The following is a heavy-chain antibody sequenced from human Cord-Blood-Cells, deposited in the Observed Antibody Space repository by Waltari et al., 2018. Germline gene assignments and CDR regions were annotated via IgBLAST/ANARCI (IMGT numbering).Heavy chain of an antibody. V-gene: IGHV1-2*04. D-gene: IGHD7-27*01. CDR3: ARASLTGDDAFDI. CDR2: INPNSGDT. Sequence: QLQLVQSGAEVKKPGASVKVSCKASGYTFTGYYMHWVRQAPGQGLEWMGWINPNSGDTNYAQKFQGWVTMTRDTSISTAYMELSRLRSDDTAVYYCARASLTGDDAFDIWGQGTMVTVSS. J-gene: IGHJ3*02. CDR1: GYTFTGYY.